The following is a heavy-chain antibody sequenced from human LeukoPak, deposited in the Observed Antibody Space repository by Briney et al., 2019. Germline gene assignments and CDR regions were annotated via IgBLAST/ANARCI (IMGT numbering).Heavy chain of an antibody. CDR1: GYTFTGYY. V-gene: IGHV1-2*02. CDR2: INPNNGDT. J-gene: IGHJ4*02. D-gene: IGHD1-26*01. CDR3: ARLHSGPPYYFDY. Sequence: RASVKVSCKASGYTFTGYYMHWVRQAPGQGLEWMGWINPNNGDTHYAQKFQGTVTMTRDTSISTAYMELSSLRSDDTAVYYCARLHSGPPYYFDYWGQGTLVTVSS.